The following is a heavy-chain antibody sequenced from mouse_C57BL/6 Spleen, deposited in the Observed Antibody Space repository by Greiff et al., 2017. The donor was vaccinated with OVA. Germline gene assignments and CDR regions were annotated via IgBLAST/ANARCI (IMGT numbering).Heavy chain of an antibody. V-gene: IGHV6-6*01. J-gene: IGHJ4*01. CDR3: TRGGYYDYSYAMDC. Sequence: EVMLVESGGGLVQPGGSMKLSCAASGFTFSDAWMDWVRQSPEKGLEWVAEIRNKANNHATYYAESVKGRFTVSRDDSKSSVYRQMNSLRAEDTGIYYCTRGGYYDYSYAMDCWGQGTSVTVAT. CDR2: IRNKANNHAT. D-gene: IGHD2-4*01. CDR1: GFTFSDAW.